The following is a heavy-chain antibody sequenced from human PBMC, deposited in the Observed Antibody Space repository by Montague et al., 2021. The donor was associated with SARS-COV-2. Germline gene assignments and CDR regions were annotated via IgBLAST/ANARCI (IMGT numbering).Heavy chain of an antibody. Sequence: CAISGDSVSSLRLTWRWLRQYPSHGLDWQGGIYCRYKWYSDYAPPVRVRLTVNPDASKNEFSLQLNYVTPEDTAVYYCVRYSGWFYFDFWGQGTLVTVSS. CDR3: VRYSGWFYFDF. V-gene: IGHV6-1*01. D-gene: IGHD6-19*01. CDR1: GDSVSSLRLT. J-gene: IGHJ4*02. CDR2: IYCRYKWYS.